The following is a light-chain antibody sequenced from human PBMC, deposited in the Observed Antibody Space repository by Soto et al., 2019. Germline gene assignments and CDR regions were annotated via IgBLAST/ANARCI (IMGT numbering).Light chain of an antibody. J-gene: IGKJ1*01. CDR1: QSVGSN. Sequence: EIVFTQSPATLSLSQGGRATLSCRASQSVGSNLAWYQQTPGQAPRLLIYGASTRATGIPARFSGSESGADFTLTISSLQSEDFAVYYCQQYNNWPRTFGQGTKVDIK. CDR3: QQYNNWPRT. V-gene: IGKV3-15*01. CDR2: GAS.